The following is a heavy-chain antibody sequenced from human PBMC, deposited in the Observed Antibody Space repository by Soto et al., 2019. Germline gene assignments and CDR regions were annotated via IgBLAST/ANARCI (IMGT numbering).Heavy chain of an antibody. Sequence: EVQLLESGGGLVQPGGSLRLSCAASGFTFSSYGMTWVRQAPGKGLEWVSFSSATGAGTYYADSVKGRFTISRDNSKNPLYLQMTSLRADDTAVYYCAKDRRAGGNYGFYSDFWGHGALVIVSS. J-gene: IGHJ5*01. CDR3: AKDRRAGGNYGFYSDF. CDR1: GFTFSSYG. CDR2: SSATGAGT. V-gene: IGHV3-23*01. D-gene: IGHD1-7*01.